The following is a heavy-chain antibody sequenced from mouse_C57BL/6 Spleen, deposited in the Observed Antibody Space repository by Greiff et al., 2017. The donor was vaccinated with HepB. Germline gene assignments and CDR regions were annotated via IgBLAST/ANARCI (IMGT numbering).Heavy chain of an antibody. CDR3: ASRGDYGSSYEWYFDG. V-gene: IGHV1-64*01. CDR2: IHPNSGST. J-gene: IGHJ1*03. CDR1: GYTFTSYW. D-gene: IGHD1-1*01. Sequence: QVQLQQPGAELVKPGASVTLSCKASGYTFTSYWMHWVTQRPGQGLEWIGMIHPNSGSTNYNEKFKSKATLTVDKSSSPAYMQLSSLNSEESAVYYGASRGDYGSSYEWYFDGWGTGTTVTVSA.